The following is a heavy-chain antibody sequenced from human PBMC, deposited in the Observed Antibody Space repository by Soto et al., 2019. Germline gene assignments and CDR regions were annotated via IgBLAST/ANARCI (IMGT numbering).Heavy chain of an antibody. V-gene: IGHV6-1*01. J-gene: IGHJ5*01. D-gene: IGHD3-16*01. Sequence: SQTLSLTCAISGDSVSSHSATWVWSRQSPSRGLEWLGRTYYRSKWYNDYAVSVKSRITINPDTSNNQLSLQLNSVTPDDTAVYYCARLIGNSWLDSWGQGTLVTVSS. CDR1: GDSVSSHSAT. CDR2: TYYRSKWYN. CDR3: ARLIGNSWLDS.